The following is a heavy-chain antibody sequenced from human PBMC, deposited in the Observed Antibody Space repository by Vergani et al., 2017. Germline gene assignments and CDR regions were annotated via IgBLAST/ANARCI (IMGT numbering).Heavy chain of an antibody. J-gene: IGHJ4*02. V-gene: IGHV4-4*02. CDR3: AGDVGGTVGGFFDY. Sequence: QVQLQESGPGLVKPSGTLSLTCAVSGGSISSSNWWSWVRQPPGKGLEWIGEIYHSGSTNYNPSLKSRVTISVDKSKNQVSLKLSCVTAADTAVYYLAGDVGGTVGGFFDYWGQGTLVTVSS. CDR2: IYHSGST. CDR1: GGSISSSNW. D-gene: IGHD3-16*01.